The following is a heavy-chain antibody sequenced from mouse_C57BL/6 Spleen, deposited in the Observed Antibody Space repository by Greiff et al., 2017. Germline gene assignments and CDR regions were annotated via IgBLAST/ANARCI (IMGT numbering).Heavy chain of an antibody. CDR3: TRVPMDY. J-gene: IGHJ4*01. CDR1: GYTFTDYE. Sequence: VKLQESGAELVRPGASVTLSCKASGYTFTDYEMHWVKQTPVHGLEWIGAIDPETGGTAYNQKFKGKAILTADKSSSTAYMELRSLTSEDSAVYYCTRVPMDYWGQGTSVTVSS. V-gene: IGHV1-15*01. CDR2: IDPETGGT.